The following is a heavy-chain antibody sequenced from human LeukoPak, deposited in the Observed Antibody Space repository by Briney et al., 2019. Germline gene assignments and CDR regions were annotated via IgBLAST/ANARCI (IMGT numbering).Heavy chain of an antibody. J-gene: IGHJ4*02. Sequence: PGGSLRLSCAASGFAFSPYYMSWFRQAPGKGLEWVSFISSSGDYTDYADSVKGRLTISRDNAKNSLHLQMNSLRAEDTAVYYCTREVYSNPDYWGQGTLVTVSS. CDR1: GFAFSPYY. V-gene: IGHV3-11*06. CDR2: ISSSGDYT. D-gene: IGHD5-18*01. CDR3: TREVYSNPDY.